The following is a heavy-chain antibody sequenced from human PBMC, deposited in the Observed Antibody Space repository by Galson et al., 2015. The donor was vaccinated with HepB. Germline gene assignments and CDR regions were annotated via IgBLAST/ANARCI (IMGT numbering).Heavy chain of an antibody. Sequence: LRLSCAASGFTFSDYYMTWIRQAPGKGLEWVSHISSSGSTIYYTDSVKGRFTISRDSAKNSLFLQMNSLRAEDTAVYYCARAREVTATRPFNYWGQGTLVTVSS. J-gene: IGHJ4*02. CDR1: GFTFSDYY. D-gene: IGHD2-21*02. V-gene: IGHV3-11*01. CDR3: ARAREVTATRPFNY. CDR2: ISSSGSTI.